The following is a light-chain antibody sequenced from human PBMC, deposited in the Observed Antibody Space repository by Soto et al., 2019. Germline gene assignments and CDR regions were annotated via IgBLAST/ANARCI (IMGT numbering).Light chain of an antibody. Sequence: QSVLTQPASVSGSPGQSITISCTGTTTDIGSYNYVSWYQQHPDKAPKLMIYDVSNRPSGVSNRFSGSKSGNTASLTISGLQAEDEADYYCSSYTTTTTYVFGTGTKLTV. V-gene: IGLV2-14*03. J-gene: IGLJ1*01. CDR3: SSYTTTTTYV. CDR2: DVS. CDR1: TTDIGSYNY.